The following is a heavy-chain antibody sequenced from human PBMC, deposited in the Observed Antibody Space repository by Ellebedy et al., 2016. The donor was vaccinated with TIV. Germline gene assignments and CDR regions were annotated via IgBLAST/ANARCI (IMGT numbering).Heavy chain of an antibody. CDR1: GFTFTDYA. V-gene: IGHV3-23*01. Sequence: GEFLKISXAASGFTFTDYAIHWVRQAPGRGLEWVSTISGDGDDRHFADSVKGRFTISRDNSKHTVYLQMNSLRVEDTAVYYCRQGHYADYWGRGTLVTVSS. CDR3: RQGHYADY. J-gene: IGHJ4*02. CDR2: ISGDGDDR.